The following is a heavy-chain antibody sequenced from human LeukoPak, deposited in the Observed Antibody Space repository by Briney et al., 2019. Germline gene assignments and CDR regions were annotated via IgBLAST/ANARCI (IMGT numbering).Heavy chain of an antibody. V-gene: IGHV4-59*08. D-gene: IGHD1-26*01. J-gene: IGHJ5*02. Sequence: SETLSLTCTVSGGSISSYYWSWIRQPPGKGLEWIGYIYYSGSTNYNPSLKSRVTISVDTSKNQFSLKLSSVTAADTAVYYCARQEEWELLGPWGQGTLVTVSS. CDR3: ARQEEWELLGP. CDR2: IYYSGST. CDR1: GGSISSYY.